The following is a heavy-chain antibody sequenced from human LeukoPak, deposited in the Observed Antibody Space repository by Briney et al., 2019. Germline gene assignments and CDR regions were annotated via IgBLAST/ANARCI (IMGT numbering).Heavy chain of an antibody. D-gene: IGHD2-15*01. J-gene: IGHJ4*02. V-gene: IGHV4-59*01. CDR3: ASPARYFGGGSGWDS. CDR1: GDSISSYY. CDR2: IYYSGNT. Sequence: SETLSLTCTVSGDSISSYYWSWIRQPPGKGLEWIGNIYYSGNTNYNPSLKSRVTISVDTSKNQFSLKLTSVTAADMAIYYCASPARYFGGGSGWDSGGKGTLVTASS.